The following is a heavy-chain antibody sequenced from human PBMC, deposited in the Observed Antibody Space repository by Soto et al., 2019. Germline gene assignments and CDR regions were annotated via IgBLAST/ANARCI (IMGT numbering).Heavy chain of an antibody. CDR1: GYSISSGSY. V-gene: IGHV4-38-2*02. CDR2: IYHGGTT. Sequence: WETLSLTCTVSGYSISSGSYWGWIRQPPGKGLECIWCIYHGGTTFYNPSLKSRVTISVDTSKNQFSLKLSSVTAADTAVYYCARTDSRGSWAAWFWGQGTLVTVSS. J-gene: IGHJ4*02. CDR3: ARTDSRGSWAAWF. D-gene: IGHD3-22*01.